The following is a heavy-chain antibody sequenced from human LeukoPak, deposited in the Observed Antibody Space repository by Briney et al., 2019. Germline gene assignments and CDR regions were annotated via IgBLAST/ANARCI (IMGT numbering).Heavy chain of an antibody. Sequence: GESLKISCKGSGYSFTSYWIGWVRQMPGKGLEWMGIIYPGDSDTRYSPSFQGRVTISADESINTAYLQWSSLKASDTAMYYCARLQSLGTAAGTIDYWGQGTLVTVSS. D-gene: IGHD6-13*01. CDR1: GYSFTSYW. J-gene: IGHJ4*02. CDR2: IYPGDSDT. V-gene: IGHV5-51*01. CDR3: ARLQSLGTAAGTIDY.